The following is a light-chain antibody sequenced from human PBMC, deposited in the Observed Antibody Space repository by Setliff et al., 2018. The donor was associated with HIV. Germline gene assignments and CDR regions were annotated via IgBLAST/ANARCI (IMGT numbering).Light chain of an antibody. J-gene: IGLJ1*01. CDR3: SSYTSSGTYV. CDR2: DVT. CDR1: SSDVGVHNY. V-gene: IGLV2-14*03. Sequence: QSALTQPASVSGSPGQSITISCTGSSSDVGVHNYVSWYQQHPGKAPKLIIYDVTNRPSGVSDRFSGSKSVNTASLTIFGLLAEDEADYYCSSYTSSGTYVFGTGTKVTVL.